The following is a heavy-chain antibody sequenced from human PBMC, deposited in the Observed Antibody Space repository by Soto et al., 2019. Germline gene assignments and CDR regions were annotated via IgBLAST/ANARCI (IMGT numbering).Heavy chain of an antibody. CDR1: GFTFSSYA. V-gene: IGHV3-30-3*01. CDR2: ISYDGSNK. J-gene: IGHJ5*02. CDR3: AGGFSLSGRLKSWFDP. Sequence: QVQLVESGGGVVQPGRSLRLSCAASGFTFSSYAMHWVRQAPGKGLEWVAVISYDGSNKYYADSVKGRFTISRDNSKNTLYMQMNSLRAEDTAVYYCAGGFSLSGRLKSWFDPWGQGTLVTVSS. D-gene: IGHD3-16*01.